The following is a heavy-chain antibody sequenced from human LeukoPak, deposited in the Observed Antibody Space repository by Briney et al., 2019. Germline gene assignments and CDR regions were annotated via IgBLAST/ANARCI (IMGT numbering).Heavy chain of an antibody. Sequence: SVKLSCKASGGTFSSYAISWVRQAPGQGLEWMGGIIPIFGTANYAQKFQGRVTITTDESTSTAYMELSSLRSEDTAVYYCARAGYDSSGGGPRYNWFDPWGQGTLVTVSS. V-gene: IGHV1-69*05. CDR1: GGTFSSYA. D-gene: IGHD3-22*01. CDR2: IIPIFGTA. J-gene: IGHJ5*02. CDR3: ARAGYDSSGGGPRYNWFDP.